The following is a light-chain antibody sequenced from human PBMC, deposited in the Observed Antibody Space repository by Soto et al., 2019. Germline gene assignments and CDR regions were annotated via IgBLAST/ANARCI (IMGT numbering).Light chain of an antibody. CDR1: SGDIGAYNF. CDR3: TSYTAGSTPYV. CDR2: EVS. V-gene: IGLV2-14*01. J-gene: IGLJ1*01. Sequence: QSALTQPASVSGSPGQSITISCTGTSGDIGAYNFVSWYQQHPGKAPKLMIYEVSRRPSGVSDRFSGSKSGSTASLTISGLQAEDEADYSCTSYTAGSTPYVFGTGTKLTVL.